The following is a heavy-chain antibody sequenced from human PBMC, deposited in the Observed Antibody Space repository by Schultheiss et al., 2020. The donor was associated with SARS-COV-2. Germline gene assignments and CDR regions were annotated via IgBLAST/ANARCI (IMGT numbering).Heavy chain of an antibody. CDR2: IYTSGST. CDR1: GGSISSYY. CDR3: ARSRGQLLFPDWFDP. Sequence: SETLSLTCTVSGGSISSYYWSLIRQPAGKGLEWIGRIYTSGSTNYNPSLKSRVTISVDTSKNQFSLKLSSVTAADTAVYYCARSRGQLLFPDWFDPWGQGTLVTVSS. V-gene: IGHV4-4*07. D-gene: IGHD2-2*01. J-gene: IGHJ5*02.